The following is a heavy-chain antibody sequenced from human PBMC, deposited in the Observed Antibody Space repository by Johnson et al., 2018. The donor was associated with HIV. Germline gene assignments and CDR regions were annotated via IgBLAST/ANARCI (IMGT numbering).Heavy chain of an antibody. J-gene: IGHJ3*02. CDR1: GFTFDDYG. CDR3: TTMSALWFGDLHVFGDGFDI. D-gene: IGHD3-10*01. Sequence: VQLVESGGGVVRPGGSLRLSCTGSGFTFDDYGMSWVRQSPGSGLEWVSGINWNGGSSGHADAVKGRFTISRDNAKNSLFLQMHGLKTEDTAVYYCTTMSALWFGDLHVFGDGFDIWGQGTMVTVSS. V-gene: IGHV3-20*04. CDR2: INWNGGSS.